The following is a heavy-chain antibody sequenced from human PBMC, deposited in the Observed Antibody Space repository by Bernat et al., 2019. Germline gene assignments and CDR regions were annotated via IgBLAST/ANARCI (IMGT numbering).Heavy chain of an antibody. CDR3: ARDGRAVVVTAARNYYYGMDV. D-gene: IGHD2-2*01. J-gene: IGHJ6*02. Sequence: QVQLVQSGAEVKKPGSSVKVSCKPSGGTFSSYAISWVRQAPGQGLEWMGRIIPILGIANYEQKFQGEVTITADKSTSTAYMGLSSLRSEDTAVYYWARDGRAVVVTAARNYYYGMDVWGQGTTVTVSS. CDR2: IIPILGIA. CDR1: GGTFSSYA. V-gene: IGHV1-69*04.